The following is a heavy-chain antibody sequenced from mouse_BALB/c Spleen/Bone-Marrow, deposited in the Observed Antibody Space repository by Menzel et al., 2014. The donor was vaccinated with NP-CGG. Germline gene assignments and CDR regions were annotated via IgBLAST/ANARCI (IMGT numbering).Heavy chain of an antibody. J-gene: IGHJ2*01. CDR3: ARGLSYYYGTSYYFDY. Sequence: QVQLKESGAELVRPGVSVKISCKGSGYTFTDYAMHWVKQSHAKSLEWIGIISSSYGDATYNQKFKGKATMTVDKSSNTAYMELARLTSEDSAIYYCARGLSYYYGTSYYFDYWAQATPLTVSS. CDR1: GYTFTDYA. CDR2: ISSSYGDA. V-gene: IGHV1S137*01. D-gene: IGHD1-1*01.